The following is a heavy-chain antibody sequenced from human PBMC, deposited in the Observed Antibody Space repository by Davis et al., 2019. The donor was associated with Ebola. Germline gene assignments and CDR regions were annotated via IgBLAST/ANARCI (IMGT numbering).Heavy chain of an antibody. V-gene: IGHV3-74*01. D-gene: IGHD2-15*01. Sequence: GESLKISCAASGFTFSSYWMHWVRQAPGKGLVWVSRINSDGSSTSYADSVKGRFTISRDNAKNTLYLQMNSLRAEDTAVYYCAKPLLGYCSGGSCYSSDWFDPWGQGTLVTVSS. CDR2: INSDGSST. CDR3: AKPLLGYCSGGSCYSSDWFDP. J-gene: IGHJ5*02. CDR1: GFTFSSYW.